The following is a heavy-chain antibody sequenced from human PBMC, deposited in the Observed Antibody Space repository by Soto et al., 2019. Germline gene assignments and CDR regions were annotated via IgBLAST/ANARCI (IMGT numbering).Heavy chain of an antibody. Sequence: QLQLQESGPGLVKPSETLSLTCTVSGGSISSSSYYWGWIRQPPGKGLEWIGSIYYSGSTYYNPSLKSRVTISVDTSKNQFSLKLSSVTAADTAVYFCARRSAIGSSGWYRAGGFDIWGQGTMVTVSS. CDR1: GGSISSSSYY. CDR2: IYYSGST. V-gene: IGHV4-39*01. CDR3: ARRSAIGSSGWYRAGGFDI. D-gene: IGHD6-19*01. J-gene: IGHJ3*02.